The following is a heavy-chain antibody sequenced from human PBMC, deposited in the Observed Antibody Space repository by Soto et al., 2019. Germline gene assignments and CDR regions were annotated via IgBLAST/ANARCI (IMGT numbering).Heavy chain of an antibody. D-gene: IGHD1-26*01. Sequence: GGSLRLSCAASGFTFSNYAMTWVRQAPGKGLEWVSAISSGGGGTYYADSVKGRFSISRDNSKNILYLQMNSLRAEDTAVYYCAKGSSGSPTYYFDYWGHGTLVTVSS. CDR2: ISSGGGGT. V-gene: IGHV3-23*01. CDR3: AKGSSGSPTYYFDY. CDR1: GFTFSNYA. J-gene: IGHJ4*01.